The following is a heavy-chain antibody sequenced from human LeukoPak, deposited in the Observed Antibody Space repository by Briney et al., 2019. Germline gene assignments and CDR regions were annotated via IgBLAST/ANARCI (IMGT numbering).Heavy chain of an antibody. CDR1: GYSISSGYY. J-gene: IGHJ4*02. CDR2: IYHSGST. CDR3: ARSSGGSYLHYFDY. D-gene: IGHD1-26*01. V-gene: IGHV4-38-2*02. Sequence: SETLSLTCTVSGYSISSGYYWGWIRQPPGKGLEWIGSIYHSGSTYYNPSLKSRVTISVDTSKNQFSLKLSSVTAADTAVYYCARSSGGSYLHYFDYWGQGTLVTVSS.